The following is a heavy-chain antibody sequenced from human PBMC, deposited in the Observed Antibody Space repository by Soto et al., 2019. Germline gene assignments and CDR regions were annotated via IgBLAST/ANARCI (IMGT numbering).Heavy chain of an antibody. D-gene: IGHD6-13*01. CDR3: ARAQFTSTWPEI. CDR1: GGSISTYY. Sequence: SETLSLTCTVSGGSISTYYWSWIRQPPGKGLEWIGYIYYSGSTNYNSSLKSRVTISVDTSKNQFSLKLRPVTAADTAVYYCARAQFTSTWPEIWGQGTMVT. CDR2: IYYSGST. J-gene: IGHJ3*02. V-gene: IGHV4-59*01.